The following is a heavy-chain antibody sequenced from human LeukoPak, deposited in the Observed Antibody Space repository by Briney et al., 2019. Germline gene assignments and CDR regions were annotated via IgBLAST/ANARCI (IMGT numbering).Heavy chain of an antibody. V-gene: IGHV3-30-3*01. CDR2: ISYDGSNK. D-gene: IGHD3-10*01. J-gene: IGHJ4*02. CDR3: ARDLYYYGSGSYGYY. Sequence: GRALRLSCAASGCTFSSYAMHWVRQAPGKGLEWVAVISYDGSNKYYADYVKGRFPISRDNSKNPLSLQLNSLRAEDTAVYSCARDLYYYGSGSYGYYWGQGTVVSVSS. CDR1: GCTFSSYA.